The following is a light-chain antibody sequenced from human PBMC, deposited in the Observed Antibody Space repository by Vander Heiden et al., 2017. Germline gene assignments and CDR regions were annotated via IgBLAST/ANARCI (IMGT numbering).Light chain of an antibody. Sequence: DLQMTQFPSYLSASVGDRVTISCRASQSLRSYLNWYQQKPGEAPKLLIYGASRLNSGVPSRFTGSESGTEFTLTITSLQLDDFATYYCQQSCFAPWTFGQGTKVDIK. CDR3: QQSCFAPWT. V-gene: IGKV1-39*01. CDR2: GAS. J-gene: IGKJ1*01. CDR1: QSLRSY.